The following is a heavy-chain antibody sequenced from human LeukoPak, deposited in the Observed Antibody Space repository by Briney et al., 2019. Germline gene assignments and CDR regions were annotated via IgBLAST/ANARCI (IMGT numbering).Heavy chain of an antibody. J-gene: IGHJ6*02. CDR2: IYPSGTT. D-gene: IGHD2-2*01. CDR3: ARSLVVTEPRIQYYSGMDV. V-gene: IGHV4-4*07. CDR1: GGSLSSYY. Sequence: NPSETLSLTCSVSGGSLSSYYWSWIRQSAGKGLGWIGRIYPSGTTNYNPSLKSRVTVSLDTSKNHFSLNLSSVTAADTAIYYCARSLVVTEPRIQYYSGMDVWGQGTTVTVSS.